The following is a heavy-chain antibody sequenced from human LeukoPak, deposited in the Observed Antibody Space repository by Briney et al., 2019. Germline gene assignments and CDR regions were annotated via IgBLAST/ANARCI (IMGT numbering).Heavy chain of an antibody. CDR3: ARDANFWSGYYLGGYYYYMDV. CDR2: IYYSGST. Sequence: PSETLSLTCTVSGGSISSYYWSWIRQPPGKGLEWIGYIYYSGSTNYNPSLKSRVTISVDTSKNQFSLKLSSVTAADTAVYYCARDANFWSGYYLGGYYYYMDVWGKGTTVTVSS. D-gene: IGHD3-3*01. V-gene: IGHV4-59*12. J-gene: IGHJ6*03. CDR1: GGSISSYY.